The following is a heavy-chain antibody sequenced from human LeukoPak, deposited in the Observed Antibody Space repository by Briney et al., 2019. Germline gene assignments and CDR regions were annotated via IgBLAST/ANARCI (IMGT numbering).Heavy chain of an antibody. Sequence: SVKVSCKASGGTFSGSAISWLRQAPGQGLEWMGGIIPIFGTANYAQKFQDRVTITADESTSTAYMELNSLRSEDSAVYYCARAIVAVTTPNGAFDIWGQGTMVTVSS. CDR3: ARAIVAVTTPNGAFDI. V-gene: IGHV1-69*13. D-gene: IGHD4-11*01. J-gene: IGHJ3*02. CDR2: IIPIFGTA. CDR1: GGTFSGSA.